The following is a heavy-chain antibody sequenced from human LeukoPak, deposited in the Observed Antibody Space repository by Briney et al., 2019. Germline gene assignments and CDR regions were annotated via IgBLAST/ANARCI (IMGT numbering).Heavy chain of an antibody. CDR3: ARVKDGLEYHSFDY. D-gene: IGHD1-1*01. CDR1: GYTVTGYY. J-gene: IGHJ4*02. CDR2: INPNSGGT. Sequence: ASVKGCCKASGYTVTGYYMHWVRQAPGQGLEWMGWINPNSGGTDYAQKFQGRVSMTRDTSISTAYMEVSSLRSDDTAVFFCARVKDGLEYHSFDYWGQGTLVTVSS. V-gene: IGHV1-2*02.